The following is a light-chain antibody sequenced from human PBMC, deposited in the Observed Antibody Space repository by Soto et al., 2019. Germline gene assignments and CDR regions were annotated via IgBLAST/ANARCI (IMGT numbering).Light chain of an antibody. CDR3: TSYAGGNNV. V-gene: IGLV2-8*01. CDR1: STDVGGYDY. CDR2: EVN. J-gene: IGLJ1*01. Sequence: QSALPQPPSASGSPGQSVTISCTGTSTDVGGYDYVSWYQQHPGKVPKLMIYEVNKRPSGVPDRFSGSKSGNTASLTVSGLQPEDEADYYCTSYAGGNNVFGTGTKVTVL.